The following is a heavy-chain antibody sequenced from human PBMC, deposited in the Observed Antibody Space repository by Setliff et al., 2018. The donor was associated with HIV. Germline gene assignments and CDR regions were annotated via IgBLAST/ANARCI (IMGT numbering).Heavy chain of an antibody. CDR1: GGSISGNYY. V-gene: IGHV4-4*07. CDR3: ARDAGPHYGSGPPLEY. J-gene: IGHJ4*02. CDR2: IYPSGNI. Sequence: PSETLSLTCTVSGGSISGNYYWSWIRQPAEKGLEWIGRIYPSGNINYNPSLKSRLTMSIDTSKNQFSLKLSSVTATDTAVYYCARDAGPHYGSGPPLEYWGQGIQVTVSS. D-gene: IGHD3-10*01.